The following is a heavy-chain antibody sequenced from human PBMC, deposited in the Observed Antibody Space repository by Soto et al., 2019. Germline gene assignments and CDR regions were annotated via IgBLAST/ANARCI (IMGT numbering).Heavy chain of an antibody. J-gene: IGHJ4*02. CDR1: GGTFSSYT. CDR2: IIPILGIA. CDR3: ATGSSSSWYGWFDY. Sequence: QVQLVQSGAEVKKPGSSVKVSCKASGGTFSSYTISWVRQAPGQGLEWMGRIIPILGIANYAQKFQGRVTITADKSTSTAYMELSSLRSEDTAVYYCATGSSSSWYGWFDYWGQGNLVTVSS. V-gene: IGHV1-69*02. D-gene: IGHD6-13*01.